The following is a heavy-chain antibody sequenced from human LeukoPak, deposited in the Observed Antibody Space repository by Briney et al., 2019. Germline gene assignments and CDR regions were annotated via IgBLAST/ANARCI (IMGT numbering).Heavy chain of an antibody. CDR3: VKDFADMLPATGNFYYMDV. CDR1: GFIFSRYG. Sequence: PGGSLRLSCAASGFIFSRYGMHWVRQAPGKGLEWVAFIRHDESNKYYADSVKGRFTISRDNSKNMLYLQMDSLRAEDTAIYYCVKDFADMLPATGNFYYMDVWGKGTTVTISS. CDR2: IRHDESNK. V-gene: IGHV3-30*02. J-gene: IGHJ6*03. D-gene: IGHD3-9*01.